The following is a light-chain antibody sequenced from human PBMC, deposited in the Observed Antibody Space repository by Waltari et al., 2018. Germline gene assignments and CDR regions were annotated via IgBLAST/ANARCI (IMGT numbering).Light chain of an antibody. V-gene: IGLV1-44*01. Sequence: QSVLTQPPSASGTPGQGVTISCSGGASNIGNNVVNWYQQVPGKAPKRLIYRSDRRPAGVPDRFSGSKSGTSASLAISGLQSEDEADYYCAAWDDSLNGRWVFGGGTKVTVL. CDR1: ASNIGNNV. J-gene: IGLJ3*02. CDR2: RSD. CDR3: AAWDDSLNGRWV.